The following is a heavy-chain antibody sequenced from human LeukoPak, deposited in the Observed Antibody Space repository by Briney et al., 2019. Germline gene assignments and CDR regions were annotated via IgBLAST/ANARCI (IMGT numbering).Heavy chain of an antibody. CDR1: GFTFDDYA. CDR3: AGGTGFIIKD. CDR2: ISWNSGSI. D-gene: IGHD3-9*01. J-gene: IGHJ4*02. V-gene: IGHV3-9*01. Sequence: GGSLRLSCAASGFTFDDYAMHWVRHAPGKGLEWVSGISWNSGSIGYADSVKGRFTISRDNAKNSLYLQMNSLRAEDTALYYCAGGTGFIIKDWGQGTLVTVSS.